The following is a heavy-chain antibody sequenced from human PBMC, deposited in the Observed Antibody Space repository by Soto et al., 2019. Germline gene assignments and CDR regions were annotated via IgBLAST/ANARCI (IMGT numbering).Heavy chain of an antibody. CDR3: ARGDNFWSGYYLTRYYYYGMDV. D-gene: IGHD3-3*01. J-gene: IGHJ6*02. CDR1: GGSFSGYY. CDR2: INHSGST. Sequence: SETLSLTCAVYGGSFSGYYWSWIRQPPGKGLEWIGEINHSGSTNYNPSLKSRVTISVDTSKNRFSLKLSSVTAADTAVYYCARGDNFWSGYYLTRYYYYGMDVWGQGTTVTVSS. V-gene: IGHV4-34*01.